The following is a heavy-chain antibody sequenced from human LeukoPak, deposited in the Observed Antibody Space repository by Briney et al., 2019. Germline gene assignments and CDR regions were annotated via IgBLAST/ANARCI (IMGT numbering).Heavy chain of an antibody. CDR1: GYTFTSYG. J-gene: IGHJ4*02. Sequence: AAVKVSFKASGYTFTSYGIGWVRQAPGQGREWMGWISAYNGNTNYAQKLQGRVTMTRDNSSSTVYLQMSSLRSDDTAVYYCARALVGGEGDYWGQGTLVTVSS. CDR2: ISAYNGNT. D-gene: IGHD3-16*01. CDR3: ARALVGGEGDY. V-gene: IGHV1-18*01.